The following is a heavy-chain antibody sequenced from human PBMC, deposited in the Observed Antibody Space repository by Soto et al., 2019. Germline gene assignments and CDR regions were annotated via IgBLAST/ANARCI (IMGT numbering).Heavy chain of an antibody. D-gene: IGHD3-22*01. Sequence: GGSLRLSCAASGFTFSSYAMSWVRQAPGKGLEWVSAISGSGGSTYYADSVKGRFTISRDNSKNTLYLQMNSLRAEDTAVYYCAKRRNYYDSSGYRPLDYWGQGTLVTVSS. CDR1: GFTFSSYA. V-gene: IGHV3-23*01. J-gene: IGHJ4*02. CDR2: ISGSGGST. CDR3: AKRRNYYDSSGYRPLDY.